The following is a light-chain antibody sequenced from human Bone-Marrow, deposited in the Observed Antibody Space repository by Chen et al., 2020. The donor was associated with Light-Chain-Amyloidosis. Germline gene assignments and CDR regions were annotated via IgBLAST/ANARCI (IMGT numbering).Light chain of an antibody. CDR1: SRDVGGDNH. Sequence: QSALTQPASVSGSPGQSITISCTGTSRDVGGDNHVSWYQQHPDKAPKLMIYEVTNRPSWVPDRFSGSKSDNTASLTISELKTEDEADYFCRSYTITNTLVFGSGTRLTVL. CDR3: RSYTITNTLV. CDR2: EVT. J-gene: IGLJ1*01. V-gene: IGLV2-14*01.